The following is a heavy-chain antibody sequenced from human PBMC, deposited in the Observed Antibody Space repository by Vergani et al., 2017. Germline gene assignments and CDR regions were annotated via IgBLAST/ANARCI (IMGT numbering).Heavy chain of an antibody. CDR1: GDSMNTYY. Sequence: QVQLQESGPGLVKPSETLSLTCSVSGDSMNTYYWTWIRQPPGKGLEWIGYIYDRGDTKYNPSLKSRVTMSLDTSKNQFSLNLYSVTAADTAVYYCAGGGLWWFRQIGSWGQGTLVTGSS. CDR3: AGGGLWWFRQIGS. CDR2: IYDRGDT. V-gene: IGHV4-59*01. D-gene: IGHD2-21*01. J-gene: IGHJ4*02.